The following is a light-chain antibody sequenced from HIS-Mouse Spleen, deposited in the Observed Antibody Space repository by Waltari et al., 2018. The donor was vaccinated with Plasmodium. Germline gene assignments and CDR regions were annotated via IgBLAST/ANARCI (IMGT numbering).Light chain of an antibody. CDR2: AAS. V-gene: IGKV1-39*01. Sequence: DIQLTQSPSSLSASVGDRVTITCRASQGISSYLNWSQQKPGKAPQLLIYAASSLQSGVPSRFSGSGAGTDFTLTISSLQPEDFATYYCQQNYNTWTFGQGTKVEIK. CDR3: QQNYNTWT. J-gene: IGKJ1*01. CDR1: QGISSY.